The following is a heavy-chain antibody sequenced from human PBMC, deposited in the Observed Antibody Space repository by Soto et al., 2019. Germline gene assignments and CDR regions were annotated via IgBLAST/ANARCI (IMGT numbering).Heavy chain of an antibody. V-gene: IGHV5-51*01. CDR1: GYSFISYW. CDR3: ARIIGYCRNNDCSWTFDI. CDR2: FYPGDSTS. Sequence: PGESLKISCKPSGYSFISYWVAWVRQKPGKGLEWMGTFYPGDSTSTYSPSFQGQVTISVDKSISTASLHLSSLKASDTAMYYCARIIGYCRNNDCSWTFDIWGQGKTVTVSS. D-gene: IGHD5-18*01. J-gene: IGHJ3*02.